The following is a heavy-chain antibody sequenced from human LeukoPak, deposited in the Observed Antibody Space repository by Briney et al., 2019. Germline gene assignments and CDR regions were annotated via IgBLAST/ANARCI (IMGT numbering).Heavy chain of an antibody. CDR1: GFTFSSYA. D-gene: IGHD3-3*01. V-gene: IGHV3-48*01. J-gene: IGHJ3*02. CDR3: ARFATPLHFGVVIDAFDI. Sequence: GGSLRLSCAASGFTFSSYAMSWVRQAPGKGLEWVSYISSSSSTIYYADSVKGRFTISRDNAKNSLYLQMNSLRAEDTAVYYCARFATPLHFGVVIDAFDIWGQGTMVTVSS. CDR2: ISSSSSTI.